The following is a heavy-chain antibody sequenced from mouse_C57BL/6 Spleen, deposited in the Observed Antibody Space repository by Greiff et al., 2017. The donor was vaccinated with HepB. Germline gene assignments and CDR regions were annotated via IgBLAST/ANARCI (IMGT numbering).Heavy chain of an antibody. CDR2: INPYNGGT. CDR3: ARPDYYGSSYEDYFDY. D-gene: IGHD1-1*01. V-gene: IGHV1-19*01. J-gene: IGHJ2*01. CDR1: GYTFTDYY. Sequence: EVQLQQSGPVLVKPGASVKMSCKASGYTFTDYYMNWVKQSHGKSLEWIGVINPYNGGTSYNQKFKGNATLTVDKSSSTAYMELNSLTSEDSAVYYCARPDYYGSSYEDYFDYWGQGTTLTVSS.